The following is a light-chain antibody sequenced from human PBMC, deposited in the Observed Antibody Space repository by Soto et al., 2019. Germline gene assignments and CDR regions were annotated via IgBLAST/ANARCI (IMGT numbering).Light chain of an antibody. CDR1: SGDVGGYNY. Sequence: QLVLTQPASVSGSPGQSITISCTGTSGDVGGYNYVSWYQQHPAKAPKLMIYEVSNRPSGVSDRFSGSKSGNTASLTISGLQAEDEADYYCSSYTSSSTLEVFGGGTKLTVL. CDR2: EVS. V-gene: IGLV2-14*01. CDR3: SSYTSSSTLEV. J-gene: IGLJ2*01.